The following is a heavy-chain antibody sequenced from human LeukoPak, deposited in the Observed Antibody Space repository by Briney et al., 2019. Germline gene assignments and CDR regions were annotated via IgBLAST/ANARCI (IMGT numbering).Heavy chain of an antibody. J-gene: IGHJ4*02. V-gene: IGHV4-34*01. CDR1: GGSFSGYY. Sequence: SETLSLTCAAYGGSFSGYYWSWIRQPPGKGLEWIGEINHSGSTNYNPSLKSRVTISVDTSKDQFSLKLSSVTAADTAVYYCARVTGDWGQGTLVTVSS. CDR3: ARVTGD. CDR2: INHSGST.